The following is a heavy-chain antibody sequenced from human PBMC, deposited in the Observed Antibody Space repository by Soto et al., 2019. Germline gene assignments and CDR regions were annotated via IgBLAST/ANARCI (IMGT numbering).Heavy chain of an antibody. J-gene: IGHJ4*02. CDR2: IYSGGST. Sequence: PGGSLRLSCAASGFPVSSNYMSWVRQDTGMGLEWVSVIYSGGSTYYADSVRGRFTISRDNSKNTLYLQMNSLRAEDTAVYYCASQADRSRWYGIFDYWGQGILVTVSS. CDR1: GFPVSSNY. V-gene: IGHV3-53*01. D-gene: IGHD6-13*01. CDR3: ASQADRSRWYGIFDY.